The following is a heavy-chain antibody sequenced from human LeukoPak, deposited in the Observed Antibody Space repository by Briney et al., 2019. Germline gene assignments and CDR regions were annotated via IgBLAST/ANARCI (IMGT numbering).Heavy chain of an antibody. CDR2: ISGSGGST. Sequence: PGGTLRLSCAASGFTFSSYGMSWVRQAPGKGLEWVSAISGSGGSTYYADSVKGRFTISRDNAKNSLYLQMNSLRAEDTAVYYCARDPYYDSSGYSGAPFDYWGQGTLVTVSS. D-gene: IGHD3-22*01. V-gene: IGHV3-23*01. CDR1: GFTFSSYG. J-gene: IGHJ4*02. CDR3: ARDPYYDSSGYSGAPFDY.